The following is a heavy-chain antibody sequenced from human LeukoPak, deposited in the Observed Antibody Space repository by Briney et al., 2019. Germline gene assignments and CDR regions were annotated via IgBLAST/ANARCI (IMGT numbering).Heavy chain of an antibody. D-gene: IGHD6-13*01. CDR2: MNPNSGNT. CDR1: GYTFTSYD. CDR3: ARAPYSSSWYRSEYFQH. Sequence: ASVKVSCKASGYTFTSYDINWVRQATGRGLEWMGWMNPNSGNTGYAQKFQGRVTITRNTSISTAYMELSSLRSEDTAVYYCARAPYSSSWYRSEYFQHWGQGTLVTVSS. J-gene: IGHJ1*01. V-gene: IGHV1-8*03.